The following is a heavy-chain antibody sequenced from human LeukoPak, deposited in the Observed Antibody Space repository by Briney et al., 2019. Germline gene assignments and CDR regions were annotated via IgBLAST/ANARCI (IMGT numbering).Heavy chain of an antibody. Sequence: ASVKVSCKASGYTFTSYDINWVRQATGQGLEWMGWISSYNGNTNYAQKLQGRVTMTTDTSTSTAYLELRSLRSDDTAVYYCARDHGSPYSSGWYIGKNWFDPWRQGTLVTVSS. D-gene: IGHD6-19*01. CDR2: ISSYNGNT. J-gene: IGHJ5*02. CDR3: ARDHGSPYSSGWYIGKNWFDP. CDR1: GYTFTSYD. V-gene: IGHV1-18*01.